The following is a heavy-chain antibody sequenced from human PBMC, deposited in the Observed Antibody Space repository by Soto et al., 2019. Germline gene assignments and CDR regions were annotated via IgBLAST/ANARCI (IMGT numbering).Heavy chain of an antibody. J-gene: IGHJ4*02. Sequence: PGGYLRLSYATSGFTFSGYSMHWLRQAPGKGLEWVAVTSSDGATTYYADSVRGRFTVSRDNSKKTMFLQMNSLIPEDTAVYYCARGLKVGGEIKGSLEYWGQGTLVTVSS. CDR1: GFTFSGYS. V-gene: IGHV3-30*04. CDR2: TSSDGATT. CDR3: ARGLKVGGEIKGSLEY. D-gene: IGHD3-16*01.